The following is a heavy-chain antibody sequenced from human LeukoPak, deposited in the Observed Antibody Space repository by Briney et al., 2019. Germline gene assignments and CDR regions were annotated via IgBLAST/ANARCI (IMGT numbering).Heavy chain of an antibody. V-gene: IGHV3-53*01. Sequence: GGSLRLSCAASGFTVSSNYMSWVRQAPGKGLEWVSVIYSGGSTYYADSVKGRFTISRDNSKNTLYLQMNSLRAEDTAVYYCARAQDTAMVPRDYYYYGMDVWGQGTMVTVSS. D-gene: IGHD5-18*01. J-gene: IGHJ6*02. CDR2: IYSGGST. CDR1: GFTVSSNY. CDR3: ARAQDTAMVPRDYYYYGMDV.